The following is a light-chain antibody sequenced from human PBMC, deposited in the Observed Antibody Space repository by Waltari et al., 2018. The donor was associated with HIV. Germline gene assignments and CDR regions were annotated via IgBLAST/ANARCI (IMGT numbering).Light chain of an antibody. CDR2: DDS. J-gene: IGLJ2*01. CDR3: QVWDTSRDHVI. Sequence: SYVLTQPPSVSVAPGQTASISCGGNNIGRKSVRGYQHKPGQAPVLVVYDDSDRPSGIPERFSGSNSGNTATLTISRVEAGDEADYYCQVWDTSRDHVIFGGGTKLTVL. CDR1: NIGRKS. V-gene: IGLV3-21*02.